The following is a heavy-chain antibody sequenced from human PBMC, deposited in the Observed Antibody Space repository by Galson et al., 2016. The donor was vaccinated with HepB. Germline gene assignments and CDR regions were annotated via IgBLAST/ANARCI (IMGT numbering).Heavy chain of an antibody. Sequence: SETLSLTCNVSGGSISGSNYYWGWIRQPPGRGLEWIGSIYYSGSTNYNPSLESRITISVDTSKNHLSLTLSSVTAADTAVYYCATGIVVAGTMYYYYMDDWGQGTSVTVSS. CDR1: GGSISGSNYY. V-gene: IGHV4-39*01. CDR2: IYYSGST. CDR3: ATGIVVAGTMYYYYMDD. D-gene: IGHD6-19*01. J-gene: IGHJ6*03.